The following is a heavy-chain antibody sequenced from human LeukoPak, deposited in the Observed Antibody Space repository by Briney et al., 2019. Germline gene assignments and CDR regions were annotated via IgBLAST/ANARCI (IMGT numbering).Heavy chain of an antibody. Sequence: GASVKVSCMSSGYTFTNFYMHWLRQAPGQGLEWMGLINPSGSRTWFSEKFQGRIILTRDMSTSTDYMELSSLRSEDTAVYYCARDPGYYYDSSGYSAYYFDYWGQGTLVTVSS. V-gene: IGHV1-46*01. J-gene: IGHJ4*02. CDR1: GYTFTNFY. CDR2: INPSGSRT. CDR3: ARDPGYYYDSSGYSAYYFDY. D-gene: IGHD3-22*01.